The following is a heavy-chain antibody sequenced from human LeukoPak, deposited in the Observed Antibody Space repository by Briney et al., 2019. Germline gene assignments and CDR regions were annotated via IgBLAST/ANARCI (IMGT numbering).Heavy chain of an antibody. D-gene: IGHD2-21*02. CDR1: GGSFSGYY. CDR3: ARALYCGGDCYSGFDY. J-gene: IGHJ4*02. CDR2: INHSGST. V-gene: IGHV4-34*01. Sequence: SETLSLTCAVYGGSFSGYYWSWIRQPPGKGPEWIGEINHSGSTNYNPSLESRVTISVDTSKNQFSLKLSSVTAADTAVYYCARALYCGGDCYSGFDYWGQGTLVTVSS.